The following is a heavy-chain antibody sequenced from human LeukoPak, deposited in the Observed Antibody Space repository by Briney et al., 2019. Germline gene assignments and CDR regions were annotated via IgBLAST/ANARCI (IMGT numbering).Heavy chain of an antibody. V-gene: IGHV1-2*02. D-gene: IGHD3-16*01. CDR2: INPNSGGT. CDR3: ARSRLALGAFDI. CDR1: GYTFTGYY. Sequence: ASVKVSCKASGYTFTGYYMHWMRQAPGQGLEWMGWINPNSGGTNYAQKLQGRVTMTTDTSTSTAYMELRSLRSDDTAVYYCARSRLALGAFDIWGQGTMVTVSS. J-gene: IGHJ3*02.